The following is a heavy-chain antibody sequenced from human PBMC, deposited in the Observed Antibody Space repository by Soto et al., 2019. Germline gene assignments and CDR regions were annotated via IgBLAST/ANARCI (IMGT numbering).Heavy chain of an antibody. D-gene: IGHD6-13*01. CDR2: IDTSGNT. V-gene: IGHV4-4*07. J-gene: IGHJ6*02. CDR1: GGSISTYY. CDR3: ARYSSNWFQTEGMDV. Sequence: PSETLSLTCTVSGGSISTYYWSWIRQPAGKGLEWIGRIDTSGNTNYNPSLKSRVTMSVDTSKKQFSLKLTSVTAADTAVYYCARYSSNWFQTEGMDVWGQGTTVTGS.